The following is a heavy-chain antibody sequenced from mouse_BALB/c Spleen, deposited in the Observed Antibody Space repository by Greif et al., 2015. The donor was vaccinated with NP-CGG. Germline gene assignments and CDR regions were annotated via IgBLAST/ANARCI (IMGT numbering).Heavy chain of an antibody. D-gene: IGHD2-1*01. V-gene: IGHV1-69*02. Sequence: VQGVESGAELVKPGAPVKLSCKASDYTFTSYWMNWVKQRPGRGLEWIGRIDPSDSETHYNQKFKDKATLTVDKSSSTAYIQLSSLTSEDSAVYYCASGGNYDYFDYWGQGTTLTVSS. J-gene: IGHJ2*01. CDR1: DYTFTSYW. CDR3: ASGGNYDYFDY. CDR2: IDPSDSET.